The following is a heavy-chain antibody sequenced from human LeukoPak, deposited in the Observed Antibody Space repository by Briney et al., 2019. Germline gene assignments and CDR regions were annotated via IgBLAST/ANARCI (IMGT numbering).Heavy chain of an antibody. J-gene: IGHJ4*02. V-gene: IGHV3-48*01. CDR3: ARGGGMVYKRVDY. CDR1: GFSFNTYR. Sequence: GGSLRLSCAGSGFSFNTYRMNWIRQAPGKGLEWISYISSSGSTIYYADSVKGRFTISRDNAKNSLYLQMNSLRAEDTAVYYCARGGGMVYKRVDYWGQGTLVTVSS. D-gene: IGHD2-8*01. CDR2: ISSSGSTI.